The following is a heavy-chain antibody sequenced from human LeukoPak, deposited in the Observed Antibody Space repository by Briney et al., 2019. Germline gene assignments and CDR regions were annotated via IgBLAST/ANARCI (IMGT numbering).Heavy chain of an antibody. D-gene: IGHD3-22*01. Sequence: GESLKISCKGSGYSFTSYCIGWVRQMPGKGLEWMGIIYPGDSDTRYSPSFQGQVTISADKSISTAYLQWSSLKASDTAMYYGARRRGYGSSDYPVDYWGQGTLVTVSS. CDR2: IYPGDSDT. J-gene: IGHJ4*02. CDR1: GYSFTSYC. V-gene: IGHV5-51*01. CDR3: ARRRGYGSSDYPVDY.